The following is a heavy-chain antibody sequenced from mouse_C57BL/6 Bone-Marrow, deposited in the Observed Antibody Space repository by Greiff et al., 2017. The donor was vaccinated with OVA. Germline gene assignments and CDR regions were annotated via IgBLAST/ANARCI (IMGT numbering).Heavy chain of an antibody. Sequence: QVQLQQSGAELARPGASVKLSCKASGYTLTSYGISWVKQRTGQGLEWIGEIYPRSGNTYYNEKFKGKATLTADKSSSTAYMELLSLTSEDSAVYFCARGRLGPFAYWGQGTLVTVSA. V-gene: IGHV1-81*01. J-gene: IGHJ3*01. CDR2: IYPRSGNT. CDR3: ARGRLGPFAY. D-gene: IGHD4-1*01. CDR1: GYTLTSYG.